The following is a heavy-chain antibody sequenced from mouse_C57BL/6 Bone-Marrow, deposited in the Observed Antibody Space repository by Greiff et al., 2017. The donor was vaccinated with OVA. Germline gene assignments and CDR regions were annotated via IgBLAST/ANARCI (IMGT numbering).Heavy chain of an antibody. V-gene: IGHV3-6*01. J-gene: IGHJ3*01. Sequence: EVKLVESGPGLVKPSQSLSLTCSVTGYSITSGYYWNWIRQFPGNKLEWMGYISYDGSNNYNPSLKNRISITRDTSKNQFFLKLNSVTTEDTATYYCARDEGHYYGSSSGYWGQGTLVTVSA. CDR2: ISYDGSN. D-gene: IGHD1-1*01. CDR1: GYSITSGYY. CDR3: ARDEGHYYGSSSGY.